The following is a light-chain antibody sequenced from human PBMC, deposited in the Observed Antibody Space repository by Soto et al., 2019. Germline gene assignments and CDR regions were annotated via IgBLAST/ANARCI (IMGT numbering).Light chain of an antibody. CDR1: QSVSSL. J-gene: IGKJ3*01. Sequence: VLTQSPVTLSLSPGDRATLSCRASQSVSSLLAWYQQKPGQAPRLLVYGASNRATGIPARFSGSVSGTDFTLTISSLEPEDFGVYYCRQRSNWPPSFGPGTAVDVK. CDR3: RQRSNWPPS. V-gene: IGKV3-11*01. CDR2: GAS.